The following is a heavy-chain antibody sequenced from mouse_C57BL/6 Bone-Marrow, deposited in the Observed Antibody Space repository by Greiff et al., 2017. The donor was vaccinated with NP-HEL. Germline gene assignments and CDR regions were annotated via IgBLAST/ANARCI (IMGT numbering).Heavy chain of an antibody. J-gene: IGHJ1*03. CDR1: GYTFTDYN. CDR2: INPNNGGT. Sequence: VQLKESGPELVKPGASVKMPCKASGYTFTDYNMDWVKQSHGKSLEWIGDINPNNGGTIYNQKFKGKATLTVDKSSSTAYMELRSLTSEDTAVYYCARHWYFDVWGTGTTVTVSS. CDR3: ARHWYFDV. V-gene: IGHV1-18*01.